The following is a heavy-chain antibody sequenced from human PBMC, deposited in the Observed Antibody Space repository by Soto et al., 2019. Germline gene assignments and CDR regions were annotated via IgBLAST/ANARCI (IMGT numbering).Heavy chain of an antibody. J-gene: IGHJ6*02. V-gene: IGHV3-23*01. CDR3: AKDPPWTVGPLAMDG. Sequence: GGALRLSCFASGFALSTHAMSWVRQAPVKGLEWVSTFSGRGGNIYYAESVKGRLTISRDDSKNTLYLQMNSLRVEDTAVYYCAKDPPWTVGPLAMDGWGQGTTVTVSS. CDR2: FSGRGGNI. CDR1: GFALSTHA. D-gene: IGHD2-2*01.